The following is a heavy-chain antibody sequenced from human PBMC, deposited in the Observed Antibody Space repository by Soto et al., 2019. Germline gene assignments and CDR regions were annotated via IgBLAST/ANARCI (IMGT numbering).Heavy chain of an antibody. V-gene: IGHV3-30*18. CDR1: GFTFSSYG. Sequence: GSLRLSCAASGFTFSSYGMHWVRQAPGKGLEWVAVISYDGSNKYYADSVKGRFTISRDNSKNTLYLQMNSLRAEDTAVYYCAKDTAAAGVFYYYGMDVWGQGTTVTVSS. D-gene: IGHD6-13*01. J-gene: IGHJ6*02. CDR2: ISYDGSNK. CDR3: AKDTAAAGVFYYYGMDV.